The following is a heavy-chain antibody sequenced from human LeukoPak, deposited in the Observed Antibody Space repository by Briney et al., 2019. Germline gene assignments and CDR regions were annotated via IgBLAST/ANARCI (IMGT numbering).Heavy chain of an antibody. J-gene: IGHJ4*02. CDR1: GGTYSSYA. D-gene: IGHD5-12*01. CDR2: IIPIFGTA. Sequence: ASVKVSCKASGGTYSSYAISWVRQAPGQGLEWMGGIIPIFGTANYAQKFQGRVTITTDESTSTAYMGLSSLRSEDTAVYYCARSDSGYFARYYFDYWGQGTLVTVSS. V-gene: IGHV1-69*05. CDR3: ARSDSGYFARYYFDY.